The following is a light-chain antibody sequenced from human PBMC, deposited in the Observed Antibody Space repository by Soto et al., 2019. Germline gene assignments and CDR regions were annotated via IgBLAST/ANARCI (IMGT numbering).Light chain of an antibody. J-gene: IGKJ1*01. CDR2: DAS. CDR3: QQHNNWPRT. V-gene: IGKV3-15*01. Sequence: EIVMTQSPATLSVSPGGRATLSCRASQRVSRHLAWYQQKPGQAPRLLTYDASARATGIPARFSGSGSGTEFTLTISSRQSEDFGVYYCQQHNNWPRTFGQGTTGESK. CDR1: QRVSRH.